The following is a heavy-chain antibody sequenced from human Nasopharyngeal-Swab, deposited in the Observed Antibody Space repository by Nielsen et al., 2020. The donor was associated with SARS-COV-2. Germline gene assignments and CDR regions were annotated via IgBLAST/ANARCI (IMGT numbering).Heavy chain of an antibody. Sequence: GESLKISCAASGFTVSSNYMSLVRQAPGKGLEWVSVIYSGGSTYYADSVKGRFTISRDNSKNTLYLQMNSLRAEDTAVYYCARVSPVANFDYWGQGTLVTVSS. V-gene: IGHV3-66*01. J-gene: IGHJ4*02. CDR1: GFTVSSNY. D-gene: IGHD4-23*01. CDR3: ARVSPVANFDY. CDR2: IYSGGST.